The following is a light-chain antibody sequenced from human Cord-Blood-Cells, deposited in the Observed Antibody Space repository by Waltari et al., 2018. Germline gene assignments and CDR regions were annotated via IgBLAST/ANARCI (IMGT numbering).Light chain of an antibody. J-gene: IGLJ3*02. V-gene: IGLV2-11*01. CDR2: DVS. CDR1: SSDVGCYNY. Sequence: QSALTQPRSVSGSPGQSVTISCTATSSDVGCYNYVSWYQQHPGKAPKLMIYDVSKRPSGVPDRFSGSKSGNTASLTISGLQAEDEADYYCCSYAGSYTLGVFGGGTKLTVL. CDR3: CSYAGSYTLGV.